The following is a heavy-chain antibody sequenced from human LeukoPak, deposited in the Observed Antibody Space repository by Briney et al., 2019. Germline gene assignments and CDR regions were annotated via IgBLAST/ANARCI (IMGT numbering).Heavy chain of an antibody. CDR3: ARDQTGTYDSSGSYFDY. J-gene: IGHJ4*02. D-gene: IGHD3-22*01. V-gene: IGHV3-30*04. CDR1: GFTFSSYA. CDR2: ISYDGSNK. Sequence: PTGRSLRLSCAASGFTFSSYAMHWVRQAPGKGLEGVAVISYDGSNKYYADSVKGRFTISRDSSKNTLYLQMNSLRAEDTAVYYCARDQTGTYDSSGSYFDYWGQGTLVTVSS.